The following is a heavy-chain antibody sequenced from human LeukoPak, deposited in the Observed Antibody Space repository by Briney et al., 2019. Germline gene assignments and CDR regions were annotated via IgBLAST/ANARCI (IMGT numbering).Heavy chain of an antibody. J-gene: IGHJ6*04. Sequence: GGSLRLSCVASGFTFSSNGMHWVRQAPGKGLEWVSYISSSGSTIYYADSVKGRFTISRDNAKNSLYLQMNSLRVEDTAVYYCAELGITMIGGVWGKGTTVTISS. CDR1: GFTFSSNG. V-gene: IGHV3-48*03. CDR3: AELGITMIGGV. D-gene: IGHD3-10*02. CDR2: ISSSGSTI.